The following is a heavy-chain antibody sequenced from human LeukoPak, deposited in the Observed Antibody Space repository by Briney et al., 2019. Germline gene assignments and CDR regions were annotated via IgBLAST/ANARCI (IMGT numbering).Heavy chain of an antibody. Sequence: SVKVSCKASGGTFSSYAISWVRQAPGQGLEWMGGIIPIFGTANYAQKFQGRVTITADESTSTAYMELSSLRSEDTAVYYCARVRPGGFCSSTSCYHGYYYYYMDVWGKGTTVTVSS. CDR1: GGTFSSYA. D-gene: IGHD2-2*01. V-gene: IGHV1-69*13. J-gene: IGHJ6*03. CDR3: ARVRPGGFCSSTSCYHGYYYYYMDV. CDR2: IIPIFGTA.